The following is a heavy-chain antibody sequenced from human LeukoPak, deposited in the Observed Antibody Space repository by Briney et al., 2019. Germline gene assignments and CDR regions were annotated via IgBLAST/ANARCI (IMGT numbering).Heavy chain of an antibody. D-gene: IGHD3-22*01. CDR2: ISSSSSYI. V-gene: IGHV3-21*01. Sequence: PGGSLRPSCAASGFTFSSYSMNWVRQAPGKGLEWVSSISSSSSYIYYADSVKGRFTISRDNAKNSLYLQMNSLRAEDTAVYYCARASYDSSGYLHAHFDYWGQGTLVTVSS. CDR1: GFTFSSYS. J-gene: IGHJ4*02. CDR3: ARASYDSSGYLHAHFDY.